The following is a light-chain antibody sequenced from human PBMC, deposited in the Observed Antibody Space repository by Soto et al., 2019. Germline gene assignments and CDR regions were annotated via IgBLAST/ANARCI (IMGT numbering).Light chain of an antibody. J-gene: IGKJ4*01. V-gene: IGKV3-11*01. CDR3: QQRKDWPPLT. CDR1: HSVNIY. Sequence: EVVLTQSPDTLSLSAGETATLSCRTSHSVNIYVAWYQQKPGQAPRLLIYDSFNRVTGIPTRFSGSRSGTDFTLTISSLEPEDSAIYYCQQRKDWPPLTFGGGTKVEIK. CDR2: DSF.